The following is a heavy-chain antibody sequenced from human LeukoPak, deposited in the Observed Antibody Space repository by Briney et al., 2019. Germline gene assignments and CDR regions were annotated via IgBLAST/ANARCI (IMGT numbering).Heavy chain of an antibody. V-gene: IGHV4-34*01. D-gene: IGHD3-10*01. Sequence: PSETLSLTCAVYGGSFSGYYWSWIRQPPGKGLEWIGEINHSGSTNYNPSLKSRVTISVDTSKNQFSLKLSSVTAADTAVYYCARPHNFYYYGPGKAFDIWGQGTMVTVSS. CDR1: GGSFSGYY. CDR3: ARPHNFYYYGPGKAFDI. CDR2: INHSGST. J-gene: IGHJ3*02.